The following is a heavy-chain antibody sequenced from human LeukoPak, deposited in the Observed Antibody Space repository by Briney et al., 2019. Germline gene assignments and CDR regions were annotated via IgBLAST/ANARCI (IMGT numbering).Heavy chain of an antibody. CDR3: AKSDWYKRGEPDYFDY. CDR2: ISGSGSNT. Sequence: GGSLRLSCAASDFTFTSYAMSWVRQAPGKGLEWVSTISGSGSNTYYADSVKGRYTISRDNSKNSLYLQMNSLRAEDTAMYYCAKSDWYKRGEPDYFDYWGQGSLVTVSS. J-gene: IGHJ4*02. V-gene: IGHV3-23*01. D-gene: IGHD1-1*01. CDR1: DFTFTSYA.